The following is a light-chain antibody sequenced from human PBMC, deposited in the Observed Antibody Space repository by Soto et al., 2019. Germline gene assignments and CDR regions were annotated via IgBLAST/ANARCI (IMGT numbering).Light chain of an antibody. V-gene: IGLV1-40*01. J-gene: IGLJ1*01. Sequence: QSLLTQPPSVSGAPGQRVTISCTGSSSNIGAGYPVHWYQQLPGTAPKLLIFGNTIRPSGVPDRFSGSRSGLAITGLQAEDEADYYCQSYDSSLSGYVFGTGTKV. CDR3: QSYDSSLSGYV. CDR2: GNT. CDR1: SSNIGAGYP.